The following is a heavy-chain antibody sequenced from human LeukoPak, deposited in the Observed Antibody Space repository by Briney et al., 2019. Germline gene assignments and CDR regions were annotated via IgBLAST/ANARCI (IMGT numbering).Heavy chain of an antibody. D-gene: IGHD6-19*01. V-gene: IGHV3-66*01. CDR2: IYSGGST. J-gene: IGHJ4*02. CDR3: ARVGYSSGWYRQ. Sequence: GGSLRLSCAASKFNFGDFWMSWVRQAPGKGLEWVSVIYSGGSTYYADSVKGRFTISRDNSKNTLYLQMNSLRPEDTAVYYCARVGYSSGWYRQWGQGTLVTVSS. CDR1: KFNFGDFW.